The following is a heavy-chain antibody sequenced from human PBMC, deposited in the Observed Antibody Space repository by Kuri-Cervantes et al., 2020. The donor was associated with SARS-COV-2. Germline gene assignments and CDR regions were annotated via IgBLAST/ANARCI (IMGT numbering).Heavy chain of an antibody. V-gene: IGHV4-59*04. CDR1: GGSINTFY. CDR3: ASVAYYYGSGSYPQYYYYYMDV. D-gene: IGHD3-10*01. J-gene: IGHJ6*03. CDR2: IYYSGST. Sequence: SETLSLTCTVSGGSINTFYWSWIRQPPGKGLEWIGYIYYSGSTYYNPSLKSRVTISVDTSKNQFSLKLSSVTAADTAVYYCASVAYYYGSGSYPQYYYYYMDVWGKGTTVTVSS.